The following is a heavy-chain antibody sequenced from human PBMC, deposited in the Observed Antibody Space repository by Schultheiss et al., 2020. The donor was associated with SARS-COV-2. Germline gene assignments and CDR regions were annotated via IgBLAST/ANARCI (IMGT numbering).Heavy chain of an antibody. CDR3: ARERDYGGIHDNWFDP. D-gene: IGHD4-23*01. J-gene: IGHJ5*02. V-gene: IGHV3-13*01. CDR2: IGTAGDT. CDR1: GFTFSSYD. Sequence: GGSLRLSCAASGFTFSSYDMHWVRQATGKGLEWVSAIGTAGDTYYPGSVKGRFTISRDNSKNTLYLQMNSLRAEDTAVYYCARERDYGGIHDNWFDPWGQGTLVTVSS.